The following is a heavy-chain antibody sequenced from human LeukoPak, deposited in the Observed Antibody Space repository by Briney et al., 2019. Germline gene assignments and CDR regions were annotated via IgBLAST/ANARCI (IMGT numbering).Heavy chain of an antibody. D-gene: IGHD2/OR15-2a*01. CDR3: WRSNHENFDY. J-gene: IGHJ4*02. V-gene: IGHV3-48*01. Sequence: SVKGRFTVSRDNAKNSLYLQMNSLRAEDTAVYFCWRSNHENFDYWGQGTLVTVSS.